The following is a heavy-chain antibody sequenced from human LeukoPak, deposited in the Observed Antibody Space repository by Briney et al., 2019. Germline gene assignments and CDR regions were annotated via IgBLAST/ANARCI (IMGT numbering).Heavy chain of an antibody. CDR2: INHSGST. J-gene: IGHJ4*02. CDR3: ARSTAPNYYDSSGYIDY. Sequence: SETLSLTCAVYGGSFSGYYWSWIRQPPGKGLEWIGEINHSGSTNYNPSLKSRVTISVDTSKNQFSLKLSSVTAADTAVYYCARSTAPNYYDSSGYIDYWGQGTLVTVSS. V-gene: IGHV4-34*01. D-gene: IGHD3-22*01. CDR1: GGSFSGYY.